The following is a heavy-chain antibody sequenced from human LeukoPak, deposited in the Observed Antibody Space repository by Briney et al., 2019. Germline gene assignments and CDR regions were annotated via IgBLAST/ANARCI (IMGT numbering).Heavy chain of an antibody. CDR3: AKCMSGTGVCLNFDS. Sequence: GGSLRLSYEASGFTFSTYAMSWVRQPPGKGLQWVSGISGSDSGTYYTDSVKGRFTISRDNSKNTVYLEIDNLRAEDTAVYYCAKCMSGTGVCLNFDSWGQGILVTASS. V-gene: IGHV3-23*01. CDR1: GFTFSTYA. CDR2: ISGSDSGT. D-gene: IGHD2-8*02. J-gene: IGHJ4*02.